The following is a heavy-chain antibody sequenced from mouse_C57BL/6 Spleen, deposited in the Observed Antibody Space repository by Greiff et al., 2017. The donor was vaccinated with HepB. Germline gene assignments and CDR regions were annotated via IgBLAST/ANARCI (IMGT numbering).Heavy chain of an antibody. CDR1: GFTFSDAW. V-gene: IGHV6-6*01. CDR3: TREDDYDAMDY. J-gene: IGHJ4*01. Sequence: EVQGVESGGGLVQPGGSMKLSCAASGFTFSDAWMDWVRQSPEKGLEWVAEIRNKANNHATYYAESVKGRFTISRDDSKSSVYLQMNSLRAEDTGIYYCTREDDYDAMDYWGQGTSVTVSS. CDR2: IRNKANNHAT.